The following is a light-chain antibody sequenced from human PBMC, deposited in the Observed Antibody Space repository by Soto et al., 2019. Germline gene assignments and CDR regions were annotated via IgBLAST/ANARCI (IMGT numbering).Light chain of an antibody. V-gene: IGKV1-5*03. CDR3: QQYTSHST. J-gene: IGKJ1*01. CDR2: QAS. CDR1: QSTGRY. Sequence: DIPMTHSPSTLSASALDRVTIXCRASQSTGRYLAWYQQKPGKAPKLLIYQASSLENGVPSRFSGSGSGTEFSLTISSLQPDDFATYYCQQYTSHSTFGQGTKVDI.